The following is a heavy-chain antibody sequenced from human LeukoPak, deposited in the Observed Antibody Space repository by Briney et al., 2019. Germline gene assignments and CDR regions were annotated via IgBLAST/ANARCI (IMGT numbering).Heavy chain of an antibody. CDR2: IYYSGST. CDR3: ARWDYDDSSGYSVDD. J-gene: IGHJ4*02. Sequence: PSETLSLTCAVSGFSISSSCIYWGWIRQPPGKGLEWIGSIYYSGSTYYNPSLKSRVTISVDTSKNQFSLKLSSVTAADTAVYCCARWDYDDSSGYSVDDWGQGTLVTVSS. D-gene: IGHD3-22*01. V-gene: IGHV4-39*01. CDR1: GFSISSSCIY.